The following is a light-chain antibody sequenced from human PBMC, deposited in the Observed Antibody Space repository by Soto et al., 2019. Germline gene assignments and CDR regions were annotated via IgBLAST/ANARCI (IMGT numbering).Light chain of an antibody. CDR2: GAS. J-gene: IGKJ5*01. V-gene: IGKV3-15*01. CDR3: QQYTNWPPNT. Sequence: EIFMTQSPDTPAGSPGESATLSRRASQRVYSNLAWYQQRPGQAPRLLIYGASTRATGVPARFSGRGSGTEFTLTISSLQPEDFAVYYCQQYTNWPPNTFGQGTRLEIK. CDR1: QRVYSN.